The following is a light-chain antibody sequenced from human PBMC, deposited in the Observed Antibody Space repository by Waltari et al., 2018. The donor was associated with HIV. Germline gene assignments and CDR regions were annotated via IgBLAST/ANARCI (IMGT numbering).Light chain of an antibody. V-gene: IGLV2-14*01. CDR1: SGDIGGYND. CDR2: EVR. J-gene: IGLJ2*01. CDR3: SSYTTTSTLIL. Sequence: QSALTQPASVSGSPGQSITISCTGTSGDIGGYNDVSWYPQHPGKAPKLMIYEVRNRPSGVSNRFSASKSGNTASLTISGLQAEDEADYYCSSYTTTSTLILFGGGTRLTVL.